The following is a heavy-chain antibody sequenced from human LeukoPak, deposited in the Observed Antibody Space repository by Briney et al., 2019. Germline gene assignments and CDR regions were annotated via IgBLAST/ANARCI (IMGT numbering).Heavy chain of an antibody. Sequence: PGGSLRLSCAASGFTFTPHAMHWVRQAPGMGLEWVAFIWFDGSNRYYADFVKGRFTIYKDNSENTLYLQMNSLRVEDTAVYYCARYPPNSGYALDVWGQGTMVSVSS. CDR2: IWFDGSNR. CDR3: ARYPPNSGYALDV. D-gene: IGHD7-27*01. V-gene: IGHV3-33*01. J-gene: IGHJ3*01. CDR1: GFTFTPHA.